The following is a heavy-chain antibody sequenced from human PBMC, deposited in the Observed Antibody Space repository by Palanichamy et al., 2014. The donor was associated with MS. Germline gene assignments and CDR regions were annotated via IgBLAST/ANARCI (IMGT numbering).Heavy chain of an antibody. CDR1: GDSISGNY. J-gene: IGHJ4*02. Sequence: QVQLQESGPGLVKPSETLTLTCIVSGDSISGNYWSWIRQPPGKGLEWIGYIYYSGSPNYNPSLKSRVTISVDTSKDQFSLRLSSVTAADTAVYYCARHSNWGPYYFDYWGQGILVTVSS. CDR3: ARHSNWGPYYFDY. V-gene: IGHV4-59*08. CDR2: IYYSGSP. D-gene: IGHD7-27*01.